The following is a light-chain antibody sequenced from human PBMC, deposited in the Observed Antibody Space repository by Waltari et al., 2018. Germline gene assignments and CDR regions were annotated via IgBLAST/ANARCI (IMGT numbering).Light chain of an antibody. CDR2: KFS. V-gene: IGKV2-30*01. Sequence: DAVMTQSPLSLPVTLGQPASISCRSSQSLVFSDGNIYLNWFQQRPGQAPRRLIYKFSNRDAGVPDRFSGSGSGTDFTLKFSRVEAEDVGGVYYCMQATHWPYTFGQGTKLEIK. CDR1: QSLVFSDGNIY. J-gene: IGKJ2*01. CDR3: MQATHWPYT.